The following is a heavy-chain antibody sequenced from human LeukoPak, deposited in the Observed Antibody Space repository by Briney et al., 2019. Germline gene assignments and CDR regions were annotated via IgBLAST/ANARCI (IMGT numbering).Heavy chain of an antibody. D-gene: IGHD3-22*01. J-gene: IGHJ4*02. CDR1: GYSFTSYW. CDR3: ARLATMIVQGMDYFDY. CDR2: IYPGDSDT. V-gene: IGHV5-51*01. Sequence: GESLKISCKGSGYSFTSYWIGWVRQMPGKGLEWMGIIYPGDSDTRYSPSFQGQVTISADKSISTAYLQWSSLKASDTAMYYCARLATMIVQGMDYFDYWGQGTLVTVSS.